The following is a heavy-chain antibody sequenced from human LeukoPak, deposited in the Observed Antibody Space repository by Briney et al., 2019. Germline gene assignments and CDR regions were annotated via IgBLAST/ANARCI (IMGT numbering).Heavy chain of an antibody. Sequence: GESLKISCKGSGYSFTSYWIGWVRQMPGKGLEWMGIIYPGDSDTRYSPSFQGQVTISADKSISTAYLQWSSLKASDTAMYYCARRPYCSGGSCYEPRFDYWGQGTLVTVSS. CDR3: ARRPYCSGGSCYEPRFDY. V-gene: IGHV5-51*01. J-gene: IGHJ4*02. CDR1: GYSFTSYW. D-gene: IGHD2-15*01. CDR2: IYPGDSDT.